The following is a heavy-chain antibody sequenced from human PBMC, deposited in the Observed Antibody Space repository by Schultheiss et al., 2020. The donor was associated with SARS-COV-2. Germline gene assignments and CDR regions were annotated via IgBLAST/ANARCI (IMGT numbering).Heavy chain of an antibody. D-gene: IGHD3-22*01. Sequence: ASVKVSCKASGYTFTDYGFSWVRQAPGQGLEWMGWISADNGNTNYAQNLQGRVTMTTDTSTTTTYMEMRSLRSDDTAVYYCARDFGGYYDSSGHPGLDYWGQGTLVTVSS. J-gene: IGHJ4*02. V-gene: IGHV1-18*01. CDR1: GYTFTDYG. CDR2: ISADNGNT. CDR3: ARDFGGYYDSSGHPGLDY.